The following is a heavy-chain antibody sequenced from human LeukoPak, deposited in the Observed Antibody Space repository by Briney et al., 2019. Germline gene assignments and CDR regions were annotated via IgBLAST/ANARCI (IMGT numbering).Heavy chain of an antibody. D-gene: IGHD6-6*01. Sequence: SETLSLTCTVSGYSISSGYYWGWIRQPAGKGLEWIGRIYNSGSANYNPSLKSRVTISVDTSKNQFSLKLSSVTAADTAVYYCAGARGSSSVYYYYYYYMDVWGKGTTVTVSS. CDR3: AGARGSSSVYYYYYYYMDV. CDR1: GYSISSGYY. V-gene: IGHV4-38-2*02. J-gene: IGHJ6*03. CDR2: IYNSGSA.